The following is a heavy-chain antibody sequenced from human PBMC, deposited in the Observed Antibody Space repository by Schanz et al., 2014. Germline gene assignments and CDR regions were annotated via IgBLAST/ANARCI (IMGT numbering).Heavy chain of an antibody. CDR2: ISGGLGTDT. CDR1: GFTFTNYW. Sequence: EVQLVESGGDFVQPGGSLRLSCVGSGFTFTNYWMHWVRQSPGKGLVWVSGISGGLGTDTFYADSVKGRFTISRDNAKNTVYLQMNSLRAEDTAVYFCARDGGRDGYNLAFDVWGQGTLVTVSS. V-gene: IGHV3-74*01. CDR3: ARDGGRDGYNLAFDV. J-gene: IGHJ3*01. D-gene: IGHD5-12*01.